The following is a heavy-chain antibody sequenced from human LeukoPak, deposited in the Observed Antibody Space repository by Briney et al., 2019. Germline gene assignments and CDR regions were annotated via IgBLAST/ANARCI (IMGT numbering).Heavy chain of an antibody. D-gene: IGHD5-18*01. CDR1: GFTFSSYA. CDR2: ISGSGGST. Sequence: GESLRLSCAASGFTFSSYAMSWVRQAPGKGLEWVSAISGSGGSTYYADSVKGRFTISRDNSKNTLYLQMNSLRAEDTAVFYCAKDSPKYSYGTFDYWGQGALVTVSS. CDR3: AKDSPKYSYGTFDY. J-gene: IGHJ4*02. V-gene: IGHV3-23*01.